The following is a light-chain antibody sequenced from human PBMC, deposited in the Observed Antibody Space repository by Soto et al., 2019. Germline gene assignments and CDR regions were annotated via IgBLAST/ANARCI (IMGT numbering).Light chain of an antibody. Sequence: TGAAALPDIGSFALPSSQSISSWLAWYQQKPGKAPKLLIYKASSLESGVPSRFSGSGSGTEFTLTISSLQPDDFATYYCQQYNSYFTWPVGQGTKVDIK. CDR1: QSISSW. J-gene: IGKJ1*01. CDR2: KAS. V-gene: IGKV1-5*03. CDR3: QQYNSYFTWP.